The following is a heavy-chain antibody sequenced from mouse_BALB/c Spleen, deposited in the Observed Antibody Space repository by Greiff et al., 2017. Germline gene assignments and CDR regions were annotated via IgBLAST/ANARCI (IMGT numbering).Heavy chain of an antibody. V-gene: IGHV1-69*02. D-gene: IGHD1-1*01. J-gene: IGHJ1*01. CDR3: ARFEYYGSAFYV. CDR1: GYTFTSYW. Sequence: QVQLKQPGAELVRPGASVKLSCKASGYTFTSYWINWVKQRTGQGLEWIGNIYPSDSYTNYNQKFKSKATLTVDNSSSTAYMELRSLTSEDSAVYYCARFEYYGSAFYVWGAGTTVTVSS. CDR2: IYPSDSYT.